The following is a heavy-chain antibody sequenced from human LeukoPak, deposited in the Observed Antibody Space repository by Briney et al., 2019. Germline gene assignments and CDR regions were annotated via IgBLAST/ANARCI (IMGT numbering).Heavy chain of an antibody. V-gene: IGHV3-21*01. CDR1: GFFFSSYW. Sequence: GGSLRLSCAASGFFFSSYWMSWVRQAPGKGLEWVSAISSSGRYMYYADSVKGRFTISRDNANNSLYLQMDSLRAEDTAVYYCAKDVRSDYFDYWGQGTLVTVSS. CDR3: AKDVRSDYFDY. J-gene: IGHJ4*02. CDR2: ISSSGRYM.